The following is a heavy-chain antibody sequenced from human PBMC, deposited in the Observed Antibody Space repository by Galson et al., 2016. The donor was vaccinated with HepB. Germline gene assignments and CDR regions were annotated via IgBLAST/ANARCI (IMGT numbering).Heavy chain of an antibody. CDR1: YSFTSYD. V-gene: IGHV1-8*01. CDR3: ARGLNVYYGMDV. Sequence: YSFTSYDINWVRQATGQGLEWLGWMNPNSGNTGYAQKFLGRVTMTRITSISTAYMELSSLRSEDTAVYYCARGLNVYYGMDVWGQGTTVTVSS. J-gene: IGHJ6*02. CDR2: MNPNSGNT.